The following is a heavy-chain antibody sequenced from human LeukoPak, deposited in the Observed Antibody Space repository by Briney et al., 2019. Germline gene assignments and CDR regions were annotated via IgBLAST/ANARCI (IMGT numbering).Heavy chain of an antibody. D-gene: IGHD6-13*01. V-gene: IGHV3-23*01. J-gene: IGHJ4*02. Sequence: GGSLRLSCAASGFTFSSYSMNWVRQAPGKGLECVATISGGGDSTYYVDSVKGRFTISRDNSKNTLYLQMKRLSDEDKAVYYCAKDFWYSSSWSYHYFDSWGQGTLVTVSS. CDR3: AKDFWYSSSWSYHYFDS. CDR1: GFTFSSYS. CDR2: ISGGGDST.